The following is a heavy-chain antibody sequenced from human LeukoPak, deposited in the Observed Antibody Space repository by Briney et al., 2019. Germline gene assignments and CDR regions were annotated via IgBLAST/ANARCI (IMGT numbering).Heavy chain of an antibody. J-gene: IGHJ4*02. D-gene: IGHD3-10*01. Sequence: GGSLRLSCAAPGFTFSSYSMNWVRQAPGKGLEWVSSISSSSSYIYYADSVKGRFTISRDNAKNSLYLQMNSLRAEDTAVYYCARDYYGSGSYYPGTFDYWGQGTLVTVSS. V-gene: IGHV3-21*01. CDR3: ARDYYGSGSYYPGTFDY. CDR1: GFTFSSYS. CDR2: ISSSSSYI.